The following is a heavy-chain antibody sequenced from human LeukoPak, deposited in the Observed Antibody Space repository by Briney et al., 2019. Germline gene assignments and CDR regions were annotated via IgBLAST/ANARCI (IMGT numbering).Heavy chain of an antibody. J-gene: IGHJ6*03. CDR3: AKTTVTSEEYFYYYMDV. V-gene: IGHV1-18*01. CDR2: IITYNGNA. Sequence: ASVKVSCKTSGYTFTSYGLSWVRQAPGQGLEWMGCIITYNGNAYYSQKLQGRVTMTTDTSTSTAYMELRSLRSDDTAVYYCAKTTVTSEEYFYYYMDVWGKGTTVTVSS. CDR1: GYTFTSYG. D-gene: IGHD4-17*01.